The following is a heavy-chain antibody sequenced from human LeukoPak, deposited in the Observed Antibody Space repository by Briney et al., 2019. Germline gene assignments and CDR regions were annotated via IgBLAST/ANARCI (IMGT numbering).Heavy chain of an antibody. V-gene: IGHV3-23*01. CDR1: GFTFSTYA. CDR2: ISASDANT. D-gene: IGHD6-19*01. CDR3: AKSMTLQWRGFFDL. J-gene: IGHJ2*01. Sequence: GGSLRLSCAASGFTFSTYAMSWVRQAPGKGLEWVSTISASDANTYYADSVRGRFTISRDNSKNTLYLQKNSLRADDTAIYYCAKSMTLQWRGFFDLWGRGTHVTVSS.